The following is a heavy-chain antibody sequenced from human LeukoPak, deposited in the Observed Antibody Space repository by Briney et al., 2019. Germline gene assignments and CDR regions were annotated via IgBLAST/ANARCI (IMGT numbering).Heavy chain of an antibody. V-gene: IGHV1-69*05. CDR2: IIPIFGTA. CDR1: GDTFSSYA. Sequence: SVKVSCKASGDTFSSYAISWVRQAPGQGLEWMGGIIPIFGTANYAQKFQGRVTITTDESTSTAYMELSSLRSEDTAVYYCARDDLPYYGSGRSFDYWGQGTLVTVSS. D-gene: IGHD3-10*01. J-gene: IGHJ4*02. CDR3: ARDDLPYYGSGRSFDY.